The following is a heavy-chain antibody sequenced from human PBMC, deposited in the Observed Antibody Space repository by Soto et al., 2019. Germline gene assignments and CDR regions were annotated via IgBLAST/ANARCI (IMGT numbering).Heavy chain of an antibody. CDR1: GGSISSYY. CDR2: IYYSGST. J-gene: IGHJ4*02. CDR3: ARRWGTTFDY. V-gene: IGHV4-59*08. D-gene: IGHD3-16*01. Sequence: SETLSLTCTVSGGSISSYYWSWIRQPPGKGLEWIGYIYYSGSTNYNPSLKSRVTISVDTSKNQFSLKLSSVTAADTAVYYCARRWGTTFDYWGQGAQVTVSS.